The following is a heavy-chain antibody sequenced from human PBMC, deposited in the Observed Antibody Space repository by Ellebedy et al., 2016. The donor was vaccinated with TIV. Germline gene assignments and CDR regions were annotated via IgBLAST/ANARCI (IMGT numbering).Heavy chain of an antibody. CDR1: GLTFSSSA. CDR3: AKARNWGSAAAGNFDC. J-gene: IGHJ4*02. Sequence: GESLKISCAVSGLTFSSSAMNWVRRAPGKGLEWVSSISSSGFTTYYADSVKGRFTISRDNSKNTLYLQMNSLRAEDTAVYYCAKARNWGSAAAGNFDCWGQGTLVTVSS. V-gene: IGHV3-23*01. D-gene: IGHD6-13*01. CDR2: ISSSGFTT.